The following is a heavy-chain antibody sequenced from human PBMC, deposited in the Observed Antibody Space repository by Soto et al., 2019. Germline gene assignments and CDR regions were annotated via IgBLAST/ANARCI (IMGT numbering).Heavy chain of an antibody. Sequence: QVQLQESGPGLVRPSGTVSLTCAVSGVSISSDNWWSWVRQPPGKALEWIGEILHSGSTNYNPSLKSRVTMSVVPSKDLFSLTLNSVTAADTAFYYCARDQGSHPGDWGQGTLVSVSS. J-gene: IGHJ4*02. CDR1: GVSISSDNW. CDR3: ARDQGSHPGD. D-gene: IGHD6-13*01. CDR2: ILHSGST. V-gene: IGHV4-4*02.